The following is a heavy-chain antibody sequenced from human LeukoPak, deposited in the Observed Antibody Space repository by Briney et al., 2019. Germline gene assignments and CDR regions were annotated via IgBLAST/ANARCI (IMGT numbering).Heavy chain of an antibody. D-gene: IGHD6-13*01. CDR2: TYYRSRWYN. Sequence: SQTLSLTCVISGDSVSSNRSAWNWIRQSPSRGLDWLGRTYYRSRWYNDYALSVKSRITINPDTSKNQFSLQLNSVTAEDTAVYYCARGGYSSSWSFDYWGQGSLVTVSS. CDR1: GDSVSSNRSA. J-gene: IGHJ4*02. CDR3: ARGGYSSSWSFDY. V-gene: IGHV6-1*01.